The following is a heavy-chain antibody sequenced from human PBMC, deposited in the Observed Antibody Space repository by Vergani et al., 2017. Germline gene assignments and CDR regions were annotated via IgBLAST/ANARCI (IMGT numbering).Heavy chain of an antibody. J-gene: IGHJ4*02. CDR3: AREDPIVVVVAPKGGDY. D-gene: IGHD2-15*01. CDR1: GYSFTSNW. CDR2: IDPSDSYT. Sequence: EVQLVQSGAEVKKPGESLRISCKGSGYSFTSNWISWVRQLPGKGLDWMGRIDPSDSYTNYSPSFQGHVTISADKSISTAYLQWSSLKASDTAMYYSAREDPIVVVVAPKGGDYWGQGTLGTVSS. V-gene: IGHV5-10-1*01.